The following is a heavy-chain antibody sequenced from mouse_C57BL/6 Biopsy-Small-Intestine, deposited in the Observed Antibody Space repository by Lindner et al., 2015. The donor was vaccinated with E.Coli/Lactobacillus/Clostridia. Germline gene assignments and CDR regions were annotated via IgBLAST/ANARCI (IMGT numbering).Heavy chain of an antibody. D-gene: IGHD3-3*01. CDR1: GYTFTDYN. J-gene: IGHJ4*01. CDR3: VRGAMDY. CDR2: IYPNNGGT. V-gene: IGHV1-34*02. Sequence: VQLQESGPELVKPGASVKISCKASGYTFTDYNMDWVKQSHGKSLEWIGYIYPNNGGTGYNQKFKSKATLTVDKSSSTAYMELHSLTSEDSAVYYCVRGAMDYWGQGTSVTVSS.